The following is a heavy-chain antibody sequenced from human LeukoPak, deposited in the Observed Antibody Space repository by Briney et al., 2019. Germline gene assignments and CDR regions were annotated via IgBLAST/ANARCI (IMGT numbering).Heavy chain of an antibody. CDR2: IYHSGST. CDR1: GGSISSGGYY. Sequence: PSETLSLTCTVSGGSISSGGYYWSWIRQPPGKGLEWIGYIYHSGSTYYNPSLKSRVTISVDRSKNQFSLKLSSVTAADTAVYYCARDASLYCTNGVCRAFDIWGQGTMVTVSS. J-gene: IGHJ3*02. V-gene: IGHV4-30-2*01. D-gene: IGHD2-8*01. CDR3: ARDASLYCTNGVCRAFDI.